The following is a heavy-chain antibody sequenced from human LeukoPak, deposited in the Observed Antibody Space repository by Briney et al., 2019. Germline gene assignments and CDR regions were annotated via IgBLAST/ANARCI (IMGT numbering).Heavy chain of an antibody. CDR1: GFTFSEAW. V-gene: IGHV3-74*01. Sequence: GGSLRLSCAASGFTFSEAWMHWVRQAPGNGLVWVSRINNDGSTTRYADSVKGRFAISRDNAKNTLYLQMNSLRAEDTAVYYCARVSGPGMNEYFHLWGQGTLVTVSS. CDR2: INNDGSTT. D-gene: IGHD3-10*01. CDR3: ARVSGPGMNEYFHL. J-gene: IGHJ1*01.